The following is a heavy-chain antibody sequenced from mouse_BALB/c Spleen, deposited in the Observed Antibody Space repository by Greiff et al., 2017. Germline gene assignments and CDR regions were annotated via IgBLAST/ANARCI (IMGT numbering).Heavy chain of an antibody. D-gene: IGHD2-3*01. Sequence: EVQLMESGGGLVKPGGSLKLSCAASGFAFSSSDMSWVRQTPEKRLEWVAYISSGGGSTYYPDTVKGRFTISRDNAKNTLYLQMSSLTSEDTAMYYCAGEASAGYYEFAYWGQGTLVTVSA. CDR2: ISSGGGST. CDR3: AGEASAGYYEFAY. CDR1: GFAFSSSD. J-gene: IGHJ3*01. V-gene: IGHV5-12-1*01.